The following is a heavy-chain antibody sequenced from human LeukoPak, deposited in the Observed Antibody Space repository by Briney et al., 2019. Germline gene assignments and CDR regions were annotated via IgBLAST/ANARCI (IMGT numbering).Heavy chain of an antibody. CDR1: GFTFSSYG. Sequence: GRSLRLSCAASGFTFSSYGMHWVRRAPGKGLEWVAVIWYDGSYKYYADPVKGRFTISRDNSKNTLYLQMNSLRAEDTAVYYCARDRGSNYYDSSLDYWGQGTLVTVSS. V-gene: IGHV3-33*01. J-gene: IGHJ4*02. CDR2: IWYDGSYK. CDR3: ARDRGSNYYDSSLDY. D-gene: IGHD3-22*01.